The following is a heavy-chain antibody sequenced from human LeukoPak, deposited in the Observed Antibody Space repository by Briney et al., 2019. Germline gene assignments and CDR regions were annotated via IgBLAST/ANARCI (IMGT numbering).Heavy chain of an antibody. CDR3: ARGEDIVVVPAATGTFDI. Sequence: SETLSLTCTVSGGSISSYYWSWIRQPAGKGLEWIGRIYTSGSTNYNPSLKSRVTMSVDTSKNQFSLKLSSVTAADTAVYYCARGEDIVVVPAATGTFDIWGQGTMVTVSS. V-gene: IGHV4-4*07. D-gene: IGHD2-2*01. CDR1: GGSISSYY. CDR2: IYTSGST. J-gene: IGHJ3*02.